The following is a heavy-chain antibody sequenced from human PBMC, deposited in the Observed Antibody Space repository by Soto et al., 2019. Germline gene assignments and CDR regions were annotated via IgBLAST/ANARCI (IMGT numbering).Heavy chain of an antibody. J-gene: IGHJ3*02. CDR1: GFTCSSYD. D-gene: IGHD2-8*02. CDR2: ILVDGRT. V-gene: IGHV3-23*01. Sequence: GGSLRLSCAASGFTCSSYDMSWVRQAPGKGLEWASTILVDGRTFYVDSVKGRFTISRDNSKNTVYLQMNSLTAGDTALYYCAKATATGGGAFDICGQGTMVTVSS. CDR3: AKATATGGGAFDI.